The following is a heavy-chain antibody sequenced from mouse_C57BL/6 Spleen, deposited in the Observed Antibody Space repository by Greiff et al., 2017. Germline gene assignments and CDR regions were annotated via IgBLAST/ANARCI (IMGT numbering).Heavy chain of an antibody. D-gene: IGHD1-1*01. CDR2: INYDGSST. CDR3: ARDNYYGSSYYAMDY. Sequence: EVNLVESEGGLVQPGSSMKLSCTASGFTFSDYYMAWVRQVPEKGLEWVANINYDGSSTYYLDSLKSRFIISRDNAKNILYLQMSSLKSEDTATYYCARDNYYGSSYYAMDYWGQGTSVTVSS. CDR1: GFTFSDYY. J-gene: IGHJ4*01. V-gene: IGHV5-16*01.